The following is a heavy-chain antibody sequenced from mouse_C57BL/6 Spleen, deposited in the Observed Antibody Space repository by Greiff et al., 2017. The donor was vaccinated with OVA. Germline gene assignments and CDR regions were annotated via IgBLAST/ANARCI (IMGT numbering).Heavy chain of an antibody. CDR2: IDPSDSYT. J-gene: IGHJ2*01. V-gene: IGHV1-50*01. Sequence: VKLQQPGAELVKPGASVKLSCKASGYTFTSYWMQWVKQRPGQGLEWIGEIDPSDSYTNYNQKFKGKATLTVDTSSSTAYMQLSSLTSEDSAVYYCARDYGRWYYFDYWGQGTTLTVSS. CDR3: ARDYGRWYYFDY. D-gene: IGHD1-1*01. CDR1: GYTFTSYW.